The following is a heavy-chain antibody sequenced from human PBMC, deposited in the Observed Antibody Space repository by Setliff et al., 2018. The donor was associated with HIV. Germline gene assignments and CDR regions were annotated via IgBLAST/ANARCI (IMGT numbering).Heavy chain of an antibody. CDR2: IRYDGSNK. CDR1: GFTFSSYD. Sequence: GGSLRLSCAASGFTFSSYDMHWVRQAPGKGLEWVTFIRYDGSNKYYADSVKGRFTISRDNAKNTVYLQMNSLRVEDTGVYHCARDGGYGTPFDYWGQGTPVTVSS. J-gene: IGHJ4*02. V-gene: IGHV3-30*02. CDR3: ARDGGYGTPFDY. D-gene: IGHD1-26*01.